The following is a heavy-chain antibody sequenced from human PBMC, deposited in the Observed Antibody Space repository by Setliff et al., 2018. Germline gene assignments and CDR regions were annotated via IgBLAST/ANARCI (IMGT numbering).Heavy chain of an antibody. CDR3: ARERQGGFLEWSPFDS. CDR2: VYSDGET. V-gene: IGHV4-4*07. J-gene: IGHJ4*02. D-gene: IGHD3-3*01. CDR1: GESFSNNY. Sequence: PSETLSLTCSVYGESFSNNYWSWIRQPPGKGLEWIGRVYSDGETDYSPSLKSRVTISVDKSNNQFSLNLKSMTAADTALYFCARERQGGFLEWSPFDSWGQGILVTVSS.